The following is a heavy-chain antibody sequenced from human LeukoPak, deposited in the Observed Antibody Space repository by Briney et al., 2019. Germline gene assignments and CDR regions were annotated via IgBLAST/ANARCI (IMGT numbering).Heavy chain of an antibody. V-gene: IGHV1-2*02. Sequence: ASVKVSCKASGYTFTGYYMHWVRQAPGQGLEWMGWINPNSGGTNYAQKFQGRVTMTRDTSISTAYTELSRLRSDDTAVYYCARGAWFGELLLGDYWGQGTLVTVSS. CDR3: ARGAWFGELLLGDY. CDR2: INPNSGGT. CDR1: GYTFTGYY. D-gene: IGHD3-10*01. J-gene: IGHJ4*02.